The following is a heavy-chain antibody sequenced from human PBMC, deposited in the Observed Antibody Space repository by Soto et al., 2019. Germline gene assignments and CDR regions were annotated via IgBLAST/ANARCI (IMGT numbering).Heavy chain of an antibody. CDR3: ARPITMIVVDTGAFDI. CDR2: IYPGDSDT. D-gene: IGHD3-22*01. J-gene: IGHJ3*02. V-gene: IGHV5-51*01. Sequence: GESLKISCKGSGYSFTSYWIGWVRQMPGKGLEWMGIIYPGDSDTRYSPSFQGQVTISADKSISTAYLQWSSLKASDTAMYYCARPITMIVVDTGAFDIWRQGTMLTVSS. CDR1: GYSFTSYW.